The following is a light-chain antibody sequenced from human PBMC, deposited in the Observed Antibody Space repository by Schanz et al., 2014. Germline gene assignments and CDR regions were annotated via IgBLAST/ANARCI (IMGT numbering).Light chain of an antibody. CDR1: QSVSNSY. V-gene: IGKV3-20*01. CDR3: QQYYSIPLT. Sequence: ENVLTQSPGTLSLSPGERATLSCRASQSVSNSYLTWYQQKPGQAPRLLIYGASTRATGIPARFSGSGSGTEFTLTISSLQSEDVAVYYCQQYYSIPLTFGGGTKVEIK. J-gene: IGKJ4*01. CDR2: GAS.